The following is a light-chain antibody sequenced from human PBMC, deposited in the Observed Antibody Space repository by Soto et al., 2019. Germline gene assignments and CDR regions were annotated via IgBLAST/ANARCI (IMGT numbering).Light chain of an antibody. CDR3: CSYAGSSAHV. CDR2: EVS. V-gene: IGLV2-23*02. Sequence: QSVLTQPASVSGSPGQSITISCTGTSSDVGSYNLVSWYQQHPGKAPKLMIYEVSKRPSGVSNRFSGSKSGNTASLTISGLQAEDEADYCCCSYAGSSAHVFGTGTKVT. J-gene: IGLJ1*01. CDR1: SSDVGSYNL.